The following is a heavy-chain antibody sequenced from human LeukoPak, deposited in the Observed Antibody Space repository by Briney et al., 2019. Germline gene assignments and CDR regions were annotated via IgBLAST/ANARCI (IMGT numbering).Heavy chain of an antibody. D-gene: IGHD5-24*01. V-gene: IGHV3-7*01. CDR3: ARGDGYNYRPLDY. CDR1: GFTFSSYW. CDR2: IKQDGSEK. Sequence: GGSLRLSCAASGFTFSSYWMSWVRQAPGKGLEWVANIKQDGSEKYYVDSVKGRFTISRDNAKNSLYLQMNSLRAEDTAVYYCARGDGYNYRPLDYWGQGTLVTVSS. J-gene: IGHJ4*02.